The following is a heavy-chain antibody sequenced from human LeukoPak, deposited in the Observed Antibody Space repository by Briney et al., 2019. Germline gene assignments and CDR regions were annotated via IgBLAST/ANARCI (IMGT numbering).Heavy chain of an antibody. V-gene: IGHV3-23*01. CDR2: ISGSAGST. CDR3: AKVRYSNPRAPLDY. CDR1: GFTFSSYA. D-gene: IGHD4-11*01. Sequence: GGSLRLSCAASGFTFSSYAMSWVRQAPGKGLEWVSAISGSAGSTYYADSVKGRFTISRDNSKNTLYLQMNSLRAEDTAVYYCAKVRYSNPRAPLDYWGQGTLVTVSS. J-gene: IGHJ4*02.